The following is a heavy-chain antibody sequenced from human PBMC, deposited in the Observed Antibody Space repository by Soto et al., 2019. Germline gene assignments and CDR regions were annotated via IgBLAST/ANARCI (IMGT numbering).Heavy chain of an antibody. Sequence: QVHLVQSGAEVKKPGASVKVSCKASGYTVTDYAIYWVRQAPGQSLEWMGWITPGNGKTRYSEKFQGRVTITWDKSATTAYMELSSLRSEDTAVYYCARGHSGWYYLGDYWGQGTLVTVSS. CDR1: GYTVTDYA. CDR3: ARGHSGWYYLGDY. CDR2: ITPGNGKT. D-gene: IGHD6-19*01. V-gene: IGHV1-3*01. J-gene: IGHJ4*02.